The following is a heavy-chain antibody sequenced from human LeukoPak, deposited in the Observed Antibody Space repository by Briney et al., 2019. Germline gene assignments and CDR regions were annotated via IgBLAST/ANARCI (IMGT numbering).Heavy chain of an antibody. CDR3: ARVIGYSSY. D-gene: IGHD6-19*01. CDR2: INPNSGGT. Sequence: ASVKVSCKASGYTFTGYYIYWVRQAPGQGLEWMGWINPNSGGTNYAQKFQGRVTITRDTSISTAYMELSRLTSDDTAAYYCARVIGYSSYWGQGTLVTVSS. J-gene: IGHJ4*02. V-gene: IGHV1-2*02. CDR1: GYTFTGYY.